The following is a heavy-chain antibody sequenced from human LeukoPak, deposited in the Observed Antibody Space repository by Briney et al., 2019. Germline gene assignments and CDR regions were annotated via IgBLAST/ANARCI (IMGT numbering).Heavy chain of an antibody. V-gene: IGHV4-4*02. CDR1: GDSISPSNG. CDR3: EREEVDTAMAGAFDY. Sequence: AETLSLTCAVSGDSISPSNGWSWVRQPPGKGLGLSGYIYHSGSTYYNPSLKSRVNISVDRSKNQVSVKLSSVTAADTRMYYCEREEVDTAMAGAFDYWGQGTLVTVSS. CDR2: IYHSGST. J-gene: IGHJ4*02. D-gene: IGHD5-18*01.